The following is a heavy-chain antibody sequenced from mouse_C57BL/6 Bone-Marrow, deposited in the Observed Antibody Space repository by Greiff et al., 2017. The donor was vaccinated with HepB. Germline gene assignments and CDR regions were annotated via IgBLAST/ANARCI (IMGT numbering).Heavy chain of an antibody. Sequence: VQLQQSGPELVKPGASVKISCKASGYTFTDYYINWVKQRPGQGLEWIGWIFPGSGSTYYNEKFKGKATLTVDKSSSTAYMLLSSLTSEDSAVYFCAREWVYDYDGGAYYAMDYWGQGTSVTVSS. CDR3: AREWVYDYDGGAYYAMDY. V-gene: IGHV1-75*01. CDR1: GYTFTDYY. CDR2: IFPGSGST. J-gene: IGHJ4*01. D-gene: IGHD2-4*01.